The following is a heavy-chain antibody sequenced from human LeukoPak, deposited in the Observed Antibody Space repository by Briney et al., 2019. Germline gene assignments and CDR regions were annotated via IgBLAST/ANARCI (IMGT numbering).Heavy chain of an antibody. CDR2: ISTSGTTI. J-gene: IGHJ4*02. CDR3: ARAGYYFDY. Sequence: GGSLRLSCAASGFAFSTYEMNWVRQAPGKGLEWVSYISTSGTTIYYADSVKGRFTIFRDNANNSLYLQMNSLRAEDTAVYYCARAGYYFDYWGQGTLVTVSS. CDR1: GFAFSTYE. V-gene: IGHV3-48*03.